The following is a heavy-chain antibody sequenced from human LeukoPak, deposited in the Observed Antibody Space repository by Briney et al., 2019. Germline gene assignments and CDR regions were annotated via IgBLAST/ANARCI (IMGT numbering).Heavy chain of an antibody. CDR3: AGEGYSYGLDY. D-gene: IGHD5-18*01. V-gene: IGHV4-59*01. CDR1: GGSISSYY. J-gene: IGHJ4*02. Sequence: PSETLSLTCTVSGGSISSYYWSWIRQPPGKGLEWIGYIYYSGSTNYNPSLKSRVTISVDTSKNQFSLKLSSVTAADTAVYYCAGEGYSYGLDYWGQGTLVTVSS. CDR2: IYYSGST.